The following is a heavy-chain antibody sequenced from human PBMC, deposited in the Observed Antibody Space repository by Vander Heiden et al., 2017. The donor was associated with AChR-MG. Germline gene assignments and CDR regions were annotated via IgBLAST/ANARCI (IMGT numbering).Heavy chain of an antibody. CDR2: IYYSGST. V-gene: IGHV4-39*01. J-gene: IGHJ4*02. CDR3: ARLLTGYYMFDY. Sequence: QLQLQESGPGLVKPSETLSLTCTVSGGSISSSSYYWGWIRQPPGKGLEWIGSIYYSGSTYYNPSLKSRVTISVDTSKNQFSLKLSSVTAADTAVYYCARLLTGYYMFDYWGQGTLVTVSS. CDR1: GGSISSSSYY. D-gene: IGHD3-9*01.